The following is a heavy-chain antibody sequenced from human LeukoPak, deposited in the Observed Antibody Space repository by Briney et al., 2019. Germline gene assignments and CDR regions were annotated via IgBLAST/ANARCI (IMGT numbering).Heavy chain of an antibody. CDR3: TRDAGDEGRYYDILTGYYTQPRHFDY. V-gene: IGHV4-39*07. CDR1: GGSISSSSYY. J-gene: IGHJ4*02. CDR2: IYYSGST. D-gene: IGHD3-9*01. Sequence: SETLSLTCTVSGGSISSSSYYWGWIRQPPGKGLEWIGSIYYSGSTYYNPSLKSRVTISVDTSKNQFSLKLSSVTAADTAVYYCTRDAGDEGRYYDILTGYYTQPRHFDYWGQGTLVTVSS.